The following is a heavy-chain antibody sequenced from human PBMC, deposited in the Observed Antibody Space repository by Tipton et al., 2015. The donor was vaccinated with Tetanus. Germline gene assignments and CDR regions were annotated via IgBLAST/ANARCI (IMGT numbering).Heavy chain of an antibody. CDR1: GEALVRGGYY. CDR3: ARRSYCTSTRCFDAFDL. V-gene: IGHV4-31*02. Sequence: GEALVRGGYYWTWIRHLPGKGLEWIGYIYHTGAAHYNPSLKSRVTLSVDMSKNQFFLKMISMTAADTAVYFCARRSYCTSTRCFDAFDLWGPGTRVTVSS. CDR2: IYHTGAA. J-gene: IGHJ3*01. D-gene: IGHD2-8*01.